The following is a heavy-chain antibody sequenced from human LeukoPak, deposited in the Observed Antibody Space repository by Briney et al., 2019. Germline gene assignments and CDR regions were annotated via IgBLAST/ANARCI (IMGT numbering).Heavy chain of an antibody. V-gene: IGHV1-18*01. CDR1: GYTFTSYG. CDR2: ISAYNGNT. Sequence: GASVKVSCKASGYTFTSYGISWVRQAPGQGLEWMGWISAYNGNTNYAQKLQGRVTMTTDTSTSTAYMELRSLRSDDTAVYYCAYGYCSTTNCRSDYWGQGTLVTVSS. J-gene: IGHJ4*02. D-gene: IGHD2-2*03. CDR3: AYGYCSTTNCRSDY.